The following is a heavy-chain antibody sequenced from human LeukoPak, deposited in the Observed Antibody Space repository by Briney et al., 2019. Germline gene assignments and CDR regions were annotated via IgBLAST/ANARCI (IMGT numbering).Heavy chain of an antibody. D-gene: IGHD3-9*01. J-gene: IGHJ4*02. CDR2: TSAGGGST. V-gene: IGHV3-23*01. CDR3: AKGDPPTYYDILTGQDY. Sequence: PGGSLRLSCAASGFTFSSYAMSWVRQARGKGLEWVAGTSAGGGSTYYADSVKGRYTISRDNSKNMLYLQLNSLRAEDTAVYYCAKGDPPTYYDILTGQDYWGQGTLVTVSS. CDR1: GFTFSSYA.